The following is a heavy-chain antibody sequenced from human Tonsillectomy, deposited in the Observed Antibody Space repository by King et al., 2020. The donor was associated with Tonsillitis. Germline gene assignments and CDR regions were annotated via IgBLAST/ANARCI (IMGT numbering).Heavy chain of an antibody. J-gene: IGHJ4*02. Sequence: QLQESGPGLVKPSETLSLICSVSAGSISNYFWSWVRQSPGKGLEWIGYIDYRGTTKYNPSLGGRVSISVDTSKNHFSLKLRSVSAADAAVYFCARDFGSGTYYSRPLYYWGQGTPVTVSS. CDR2: IDYRGTT. D-gene: IGHD3-10*01. CDR3: ARDFGSGTYYSRPLYY. V-gene: IGHV4-59*01. CDR1: AGSISNYF.